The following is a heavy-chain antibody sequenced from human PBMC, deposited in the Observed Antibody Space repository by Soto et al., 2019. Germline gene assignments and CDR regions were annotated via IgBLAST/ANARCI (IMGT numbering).Heavy chain of an antibody. CDR3: ARHPERIAEIGWFDP. Sequence: EVQLVESGGGLVQPGGSLRLSCAASGFTFSSYSMNWVRQAPGKGLEWVSYISSSSSTIYYADSVKGRFTISRDNAKNSRYLQVSSQGAEDTAGYYCARHPERIAEIGWFDPWGQGTLVTVSS. CDR1: GFTFSSYS. CDR2: ISSSSSTI. D-gene: IGHD6-13*01. J-gene: IGHJ5*02. V-gene: IGHV3-48*01.